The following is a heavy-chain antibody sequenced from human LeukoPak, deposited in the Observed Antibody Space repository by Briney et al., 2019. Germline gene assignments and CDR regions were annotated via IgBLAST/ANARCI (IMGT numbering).Heavy chain of an antibody. CDR2: IYSGGST. J-gene: IGHJ4*02. CDR3: ARDTFLYNSGWLLDY. Sequence: GGSLRLSCAASGFTLTSYTMSWVRQAPGKGLEWVSVIYSGGSTYYADSVKGRFTISRDNSKNTLYLQMNSLRAEDTAVYYCARDTFLYNSGWLLDYWGQGTLVTVSS. CDR1: GFTLTSYT. V-gene: IGHV3-66*01. D-gene: IGHD6-19*01.